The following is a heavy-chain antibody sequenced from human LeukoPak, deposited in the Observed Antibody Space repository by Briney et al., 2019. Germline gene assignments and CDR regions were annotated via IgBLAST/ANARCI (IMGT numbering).Heavy chain of an antibody. V-gene: IGHV5-51*01. D-gene: IGHD6-6*01. Sequence: GESLKISCKGSGYSFTTYGIGWVRQMPGKGPEWMGIVYPSDSDTTYSPSFQGQVTISADKSISTAYLQWNSLKASDTAMYYCVRDYDRQLGGVNWFDPWGQGSLVIVSS. CDR2: VYPSDSDT. CDR1: GYSFTTYG. CDR3: VRDYDRQLGGVNWFDP. J-gene: IGHJ5*02.